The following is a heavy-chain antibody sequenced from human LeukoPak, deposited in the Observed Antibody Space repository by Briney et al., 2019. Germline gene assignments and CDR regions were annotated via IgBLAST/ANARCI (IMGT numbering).Heavy chain of an antibody. J-gene: IGHJ4*02. CDR2: IYHSGST. CDR3: ARLRFDFWSGYTHPYFDY. D-gene: IGHD3-3*01. V-gene: IGHV4-38-2*01. Sequence: PSETLSLTCAVSGYSISSGYYWGWIRQPPGKGLEWIGSIYHSGSTSYNPPFKSRVTISVDTSKNQFSLKLSSVAATDTAVYFCARLRFDFWSGYTHPYFDYWGQGTLVTVSS. CDR1: GYSISSGYY.